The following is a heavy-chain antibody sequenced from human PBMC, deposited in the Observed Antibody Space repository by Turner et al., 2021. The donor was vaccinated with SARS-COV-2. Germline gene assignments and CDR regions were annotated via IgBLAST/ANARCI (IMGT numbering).Heavy chain of an antibody. CDR1: GFTFRSYW. CDR2: INSDESRT. CDR3: ADSGSN. J-gene: IGHJ4*02. D-gene: IGHD3-22*01. V-gene: IGHV3-74*01. Sequence: EVQLVESGGGSVQPGGSLRLSCAASGFTFRSYWMPWVRQAPGKWLVWVSRINSDESRTSYADAVKGRFTIYRDNAKNTLYLQMNSLRAEDTAVYYCADSGSNWGQGTLVTVSS.